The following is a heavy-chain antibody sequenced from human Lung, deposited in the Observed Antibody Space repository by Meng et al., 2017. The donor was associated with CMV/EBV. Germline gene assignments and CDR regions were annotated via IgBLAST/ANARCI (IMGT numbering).Heavy chain of an antibody. J-gene: IGHJ2*01. CDR3: ARVMYPGGNPYGYFDL. D-gene: IGHD4-23*01. CDR1: GFTFSSYS. V-gene: IGHV3-21*01. Sequence: ESXKISXAASGFTFSSYSMNWVRQAPGKGLEWVSSISRSSSYIYYADSVKGRFTISRDNAKNSLYLQMNSLRAEDTAIYYCARVMYPGGNPYGYFDLWGRGXLVTVSS. CDR2: ISRSSSYI.